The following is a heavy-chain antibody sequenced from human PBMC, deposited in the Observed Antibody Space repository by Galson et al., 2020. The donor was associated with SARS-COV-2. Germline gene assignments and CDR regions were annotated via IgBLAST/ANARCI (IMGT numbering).Heavy chain of an antibody. CDR2: IKQDGSEK. V-gene: IGHV3-7*04. Sequence: GESLKISCAASGFTFSTYWMSWVRQAPGKGLEWVANIKQDGSEKYFMDSVEGRFTISRDNAKNSLYLQMGSLRAEDTAMYFCAREPTYYDFLTGYRAPDAFDFWGQGTMVTVSA. CDR1: GFTFSTYW. J-gene: IGHJ3*01. D-gene: IGHD3-9*01. CDR3: AREPTYYDFLTGYRAPDAFDF.